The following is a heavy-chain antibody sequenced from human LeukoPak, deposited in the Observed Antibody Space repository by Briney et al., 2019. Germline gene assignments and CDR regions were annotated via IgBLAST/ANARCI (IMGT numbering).Heavy chain of an antibody. J-gene: IGHJ4*02. CDR1: GFTFSNSG. Sequence: GGSLRLSCAASGFTFSNSGMHWVRQAPGKGLEWVAVISYGGSNKYYADSVKGRFTISRDNSKNTLYLQMSSLRAEDTAVYYCVKNPLRSIAAAGAFDYWGQRTLVTVSS. D-gene: IGHD6-13*01. CDR2: ISYGGSNK. V-gene: IGHV3-30*18. CDR3: VKNPLRSIAAAGAFDY.